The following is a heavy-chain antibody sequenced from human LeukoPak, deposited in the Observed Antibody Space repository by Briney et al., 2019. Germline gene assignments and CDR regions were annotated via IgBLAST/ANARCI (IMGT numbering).Heavy chain of an antibody. CDR3: ARDRSSNFDY. J-gene: IGHJ4*02. D-gene: IGHD6-19*01. V-gene: IGHV1-69*04. CDR1: GGTFSSYA. CDR2: IIPIFGIA. Sequence: SVKVSCKASGGTFSSYAISWVRQAPGQGLEWMGRIIPIFGIANYAQKLQGRVTMTTDTSTSTAYMELRSLRSDDTAVYYCARDRSSNFDYWGQGTLVTVSS.